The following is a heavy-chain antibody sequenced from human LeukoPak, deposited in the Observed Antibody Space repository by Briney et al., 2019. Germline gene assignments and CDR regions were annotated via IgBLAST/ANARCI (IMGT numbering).Heavy chain of an antibody. CDR1: EFTFSSYW. V-gene: IGHV3-7*01. D-gene: IGHD4-17*01. CDR2: IKQDGGQI. J-gene: IGHJ4*02. CDR3: ARLGARQMLEY. Sequence: PGGSLRLSCAASEFTFSSYWMSWVRQAPGKGLEWVANIKQDGGQIYYLDSVKGRFTVSRDNAKNSPYLQMNSLRAEDTAVYYCARLGARQMLEYWGQGTLVTVSS.